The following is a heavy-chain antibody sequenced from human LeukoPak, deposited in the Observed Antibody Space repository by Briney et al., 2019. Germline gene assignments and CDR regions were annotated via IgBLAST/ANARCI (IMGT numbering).Heavy chain of an antibody. CDR2: VIRDGSFS. V-gene: IGHV3-74*01. CDR3: VRDGDDFNFDY. CDR1: GFTFRSYW. Sequence: AGSLRFSCAASGFTFRSYWMHWVRHVPGKGLKWVSRVIRDGSFSTYADSVKGRFTSSTDNAKTTLYLQMSSLRAEDTAVYFCVRDGDDFNFDYWGQGSLVTVST. J-gene: IGHJ4*02. D-gene: IGHD5-24*01.